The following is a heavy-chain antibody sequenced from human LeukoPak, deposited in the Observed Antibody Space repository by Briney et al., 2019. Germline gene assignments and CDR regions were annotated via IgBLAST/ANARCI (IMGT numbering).Heavy chain of an antibody. V-gene: IGHV3-23*01. J-gene: IGHJ4*02. CDR1: GFTFSSYT. CDR2: IRGSGTST. Sequence: GASLRLSCAASGFTFSSYTLSWVRQAPGKGLEWISAIRGSGTSTYYAASEKGRFTISRDNSRNTLYLQMNSLRAEDTAVYYCAKDTCGADCYSHYDHWGQGTLVTVSS. D-gene: IGHD2-21*02. CDR3: AKDTCGADCYSHYDH.